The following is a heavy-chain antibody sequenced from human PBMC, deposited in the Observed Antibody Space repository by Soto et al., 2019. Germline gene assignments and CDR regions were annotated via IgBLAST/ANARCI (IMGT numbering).Heavy chain of an antibody. V-gene: IGHV3-30-3*01. CDR1: GFTFSSYA. Sequence: GGSLRLSCAASGFTFSSYAMHWVRQAPGKGLEWVAVISYDGSNKYYADSVKGRFTISRDNSKNTLYLQMNSLRAEDTAVYYCARDRLGELSLKVRYFDYWGQGTLVTVSS. J-gene: IGHJ4*02. D-gene: IGHD3-16*02. CDR3: ARDRLGELSLKVRYFDY. CDR2: ISYDGSNK.